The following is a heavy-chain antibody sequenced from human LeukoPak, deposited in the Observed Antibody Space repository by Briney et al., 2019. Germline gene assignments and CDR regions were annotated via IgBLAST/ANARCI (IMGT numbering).Heavy chain of an antibody. D-gene: IGHD6-19*01. CDR2: ISGSGGIT. CDR3: AKTTTGYSSGRYPGWPVDY. CDR1: GFTFSSYA. J-gene: IGHJ4*02. V-gene: IGHV3-23*01. Sequence: GGSLRLSCAASGFTFSSYATYWVRQAPGKGLEWVSGISGSGGITYFADPVKGRFTISRDNSKNTVYLQMNSLRVEDTAVNYCAKTTTGYSSGRYPGWPVDYWGQETLVTVSS.